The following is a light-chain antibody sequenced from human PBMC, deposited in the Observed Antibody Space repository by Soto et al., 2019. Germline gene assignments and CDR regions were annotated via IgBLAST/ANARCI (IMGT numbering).Light chain of an antibody. CDR2: DVS. V-gene: IGLV2-14*03. Sequence: QSVLTQPASVSGSPVQSITISCTGTSSDVGGYNYVSWYQHHPGKAPKLMIYDVSNRPSGVSNRFSGSKSGNTASLTISGLQAEDEADYDCSSYTSSSTVVFGGGTKLTVL. CDR3: SSYTSSSTVV. CDR1: SSDVGGYNY. J-gene: IGLJ2*01.